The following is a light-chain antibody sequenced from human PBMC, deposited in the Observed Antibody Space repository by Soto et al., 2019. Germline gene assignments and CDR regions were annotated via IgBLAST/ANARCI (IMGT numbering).Light chain of an antibody. CDR3: SAYAGSNNFV. CDR2: EVS. J-gene: IGLJ1*01. Sequence: QSLLTQPPSASGSAGQSVTISCAGTSSDIGDNYVSWYQQHPGKAPKLIIYEVSLRPSGVPDRFSGSKSGNTASLTVSGLQTEDEADYYCSAYAGSNNFVFGSGTKVTVL. V-gene: IGLV2-8*01. CDR1: SSDIGDNY.